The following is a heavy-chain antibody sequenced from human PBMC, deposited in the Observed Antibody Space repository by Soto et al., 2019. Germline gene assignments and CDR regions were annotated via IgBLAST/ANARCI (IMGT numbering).Heavy chain of an antibody. D-gene: IGHD3-22*01. CDR1: GGTFSSYA. Sequence: ASVKVSCKASGGTFSSYAISWVRQAPGQGLEWMGGIIPIFGTANYAQKFQGRVTITAEESTSTAYMELSSLRSEDTAVYYCARETLGATYYDSSGSFYDAFDIWGQGTMVTVSS. CDR2: IIPIFGTA. J-gene: IGHJ3*02. CDR3: ARETLGATYYDSSGSFYDAFDI. V-gene: IGHV1-69*13.